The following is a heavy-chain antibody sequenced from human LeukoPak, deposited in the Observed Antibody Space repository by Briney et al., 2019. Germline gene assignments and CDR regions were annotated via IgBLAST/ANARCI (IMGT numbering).Heavy chain of an antibody. V-gene: IGHV3-23*01. CDR2: ISGGGGST. Sequence: PGGSLRLSCAASGFSFSSYALSWVRQAPGKGLEWVSHISGGGGSTYFADSVKGRFTISRDNSKNTLYLQMNSLRAEDTAVYYCASSSWYNPYYYYGMDVWGQGTTVTVSS. D-gene: IGHD6-13*01. CDR3: ASSSWYNPYYYYGMDV. J-gene: IGHJ6*02. CDR1: GFSFSSYA.